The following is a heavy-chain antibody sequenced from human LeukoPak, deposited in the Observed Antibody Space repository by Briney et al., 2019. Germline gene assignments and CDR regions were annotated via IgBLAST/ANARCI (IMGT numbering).Heavy chain of an antibody. CDR2: IYYSGST. V-gene: IGHV4-59*01. Sequence: SETLSLTCTVSGGSISSYYWSWIRQPPGKGLEWIGYIYYSGSTNYIPSLKSRVTISVDTSKNQFSLKLSSVTAADTAVYYCARGETYSSGLVDYWGQGTLVTVSS. J-gene: IGHJ4*02. CDR3: ARGETYSSGLVDY. D-gene: IGHD6-19*01. CDR1: GGSISSYY.